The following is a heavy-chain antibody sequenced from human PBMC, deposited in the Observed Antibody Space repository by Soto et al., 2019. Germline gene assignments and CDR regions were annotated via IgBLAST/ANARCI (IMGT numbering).Heavy chain of an antibody. Sequence: PGGSLRLSSAASGFTVSSNYMSWVRQAPGKGLEWVSVIYSGGSTYYADSVKGRFTISRHNSKNTLYLQMNSLRAEDTAVYYCAITVAAAGTGVFYYYYYMDVWGKGTTVTVSS. J-gene: IGHJ6*03. CDR3: AITVAAAGTGVFYYYYYMDV. V-gene: IGHV3-53*04. CDR1: GFTVSSNY. D-gene: IGHD6-13*01. CDR2: IYSGGST.